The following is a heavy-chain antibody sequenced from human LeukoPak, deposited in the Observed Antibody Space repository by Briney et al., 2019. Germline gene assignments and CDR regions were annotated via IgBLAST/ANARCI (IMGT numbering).Heavy chain of an antibody. D-gene: IGHD1-26*01. V-gene: IGHV3-53*01. Sequence: GGFLRLSCAVSGFTVSNNYMSWVRQAPGKGLEWVSAIYSGGSTYYADSVKGRFTISRDNSENTVYLQMNSLRAEDTAVYCCARDGIVGATDYWGQGTLVTVSS. CDR1: GFTVSNNY. J-gene: IGHJ4*02. CDR3: ARDGIVGATDY. CDR2: IYSGGST.